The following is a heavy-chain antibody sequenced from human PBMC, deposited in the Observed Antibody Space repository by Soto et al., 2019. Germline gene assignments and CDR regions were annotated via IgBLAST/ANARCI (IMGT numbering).Heavy chain of an antibody. Sequence: PGGSLRLSCAASGFTFSSYAMSWVRQAPGKGLEWVSAISGSGGSTYYADSVKGRFTISRDNSKNTLYLQMNSLRAEDTAVYYCAKSYLGPNYYGSGSYYDYWGQGTLVTVSS. CDR1: GFTFSSYA. CDR2: ISGSGGST. J-gene: IGHJ4*02. V-gene: IGHV3-23*01. D-gene: IGHD3-10*01. CDR3: AKSYLGPNYYGSGSYYDY.